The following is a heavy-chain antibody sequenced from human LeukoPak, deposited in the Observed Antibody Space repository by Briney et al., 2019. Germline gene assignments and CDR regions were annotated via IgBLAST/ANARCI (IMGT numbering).Heavy chain of an antibody. CDR1: GITFSIYA. CDR3: AKDLNRPD. CDR2: ISGSGGSA. J-gene: IGHJ4*02. Sequence: PGGSLRLSCAASGITFSIYAMTWVRQAPGKGLEWVSGISGSGGSADYAASVKGRFTISRDNSKNTLYLQMNSLRVEDTAVYYCAKDLNRPDWGQGTLVTVSS. V-gene: IGHV3-23*01.